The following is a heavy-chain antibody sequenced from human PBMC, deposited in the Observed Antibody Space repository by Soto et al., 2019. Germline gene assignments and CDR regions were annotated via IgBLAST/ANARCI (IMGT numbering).Heavy chain of an antibody. J-gene: IGHJ4*02. CDR2: ISYDGGNE. Sequence: GGSLRLSCAGSGFTFSSYGIHWVRQAPGKGLEWVALISYDGGNEKYTESVKDRFTISRDDSHNVAYLQMSSLRTEDTAMYYCAKDRYSGTYPTDFDYWGQGSRVTAPQ. CDR1: GFTFSSYG. D-gene: IGHD1-26*01. CDR3: AKDRYSGTYPTDFDY. V-gene: IGHV3-30*18.